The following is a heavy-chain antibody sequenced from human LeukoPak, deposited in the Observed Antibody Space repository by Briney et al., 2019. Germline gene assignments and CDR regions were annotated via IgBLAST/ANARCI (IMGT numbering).Heavy chain of an antibody. D-gene: IGHD6-13*01. CDR3: ARHSSSWHRFGFDY. Sequence: SETLSLTCTVSVGSISSSSYYWGWIRQPPGKGLEWIGSIYYSGSTYYNPSLKSRVTISVDTSKNQFSLKLSSVTAADTAVYYCARHSSSWHRFGFDYWGQGTLVTVSS. J-gene: IGHJ4*02. CDR2: IYYSGST. V-gene: IGHV4-39*01. CDR1: VGSISSSSYY.